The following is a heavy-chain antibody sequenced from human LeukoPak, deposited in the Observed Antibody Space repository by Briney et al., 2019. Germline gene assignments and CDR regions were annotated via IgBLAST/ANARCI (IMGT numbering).Heavy chain of an antibody. D-gene: IGHD5-18*01. CDR1: GFTFSSYG. Sequence: GGSLRLSCAASGFTFSSYGMHWVRQAPGKGLEWVGRIKSEPDGGTTDYAAPVKGKFTISRDDSKNTLYLQMNGLRAEDTALYYCTTDDRGYSYAPRYWGQGTLVTVSS. V-gene: IGHV3-15*01. CDR2: IKSEPDGGTT. CDR3: TTDDRGYSYAPRY. J-gene: IGHJ4*02.